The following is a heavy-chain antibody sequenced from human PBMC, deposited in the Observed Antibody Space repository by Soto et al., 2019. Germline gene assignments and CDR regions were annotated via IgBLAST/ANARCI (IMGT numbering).Heavy chain of an antibody. J-gene: IGHJ4*02. CDR3: AKVSTRTWIQLWAQSFDY. CDR1: GFTFSSYA. D-gene: IGHD5-18*01. V-gene: IGHV3-23*01. CDR2: ISGSGGST. Sequence: GGSLRLSCAASGFTFSSYAMSWVRQAPGKGLEWVSAISGSGGSTYYADSVKGRFTISRDNSKNTLYLQMNSLRAEDTAVYYCAKVSTRTWIQLWAQSFDYWGQGTLVTVSS.